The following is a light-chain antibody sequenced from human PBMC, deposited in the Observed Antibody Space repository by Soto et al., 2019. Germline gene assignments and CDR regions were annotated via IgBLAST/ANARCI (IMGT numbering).Light chain of an antibody. CDR1: QRVNSN. V-gene: IGKV3-15*01. CDR2: GAT. J-gene: IGKJ1*01. CDR3: QQYNNWRQT. Sequence: IVMTQSPATLSVSPGERATLSCRASQRVNSNVAWYQQKPGQSPRLLVYGATARATGVPARFSGSGSGTQFTLTISSLQSEDFAVYYCQQYNNWRQTFGQGTKV.